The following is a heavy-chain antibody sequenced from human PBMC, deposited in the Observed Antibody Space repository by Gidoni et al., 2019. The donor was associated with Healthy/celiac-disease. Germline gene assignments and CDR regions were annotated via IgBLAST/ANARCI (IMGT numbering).Heavy chain of an antibody. CDR3: ARDESIAAAGTRY. CDR2: INWNGGST. CDR1: G. Sequence: GMSWVRQAPGKGLEWVSGINWNGGSTGYADSVKGRITISRDNAKNSLYLQMNSLRAEDTALYYCARDESIAAAGTRYWGQGTLVTVSS. D-gene: IGHD6-13*01. J-gene: IGHJ4*02. V-gene: IGHV3-20*03.